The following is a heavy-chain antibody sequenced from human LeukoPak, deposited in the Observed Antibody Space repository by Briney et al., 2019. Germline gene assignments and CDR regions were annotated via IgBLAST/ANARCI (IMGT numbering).Heavy chain of an antibody. CDR1: GFTFSSYG. V-gene: IGHV3-33*06. CDR2: IWDDGNNK. D-gene: IGHD4-23*01. Sequence: GGSLRLSCAASGFTFSSYGMHWVRQAPGKGLEWVAVIWDDGNNKKYADSVKGRFTISRDNSKSTLYLQMNSLRAEDTAVYYCAKDGNYGGNGPLDHWGQGTLVTVSS. CDR3: AKDGNYGGNGPLDH. J-gene: IGHJ4*02.